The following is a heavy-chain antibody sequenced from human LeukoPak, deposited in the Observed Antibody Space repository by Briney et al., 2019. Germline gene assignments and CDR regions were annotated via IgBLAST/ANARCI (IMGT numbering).Heavy chain of an antibody. CDR2: IWYDGSNK. J-gene: IGHJ4*02. V-gene: IGHV3-33*01. Sequence: GRSLRLSCAASGFTFSSYGMHWVRQAPGKGLEWVAVIWYDGSNKYYADSVKGRFTISRDNSKNTLYLQMNSLRAEDTAVYYCARGGYSSSWYFTTDFDYWGRGTLVTVSS. D-gene: IGHD6-13*01. CDR1: GFTFSSYG. CDR3: ARGGYSSSWYFTTDFDY.